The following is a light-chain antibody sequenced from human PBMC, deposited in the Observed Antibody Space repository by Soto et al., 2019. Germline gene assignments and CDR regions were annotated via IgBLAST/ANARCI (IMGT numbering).Light chain of an antibody. V-gene: IGKV3-20*01. Sequence: EIVLTQSPATLSLSPGERSTLSCRASQSVSSSYLAWYQQKPGQSPRLLIYGATARATGIPDRFSGSGSGTDFTLTISRLESEDFAVYYCQQYISSPPAWTFGQGTKVDIK. J-gene: IGKJ1*01. CDR1: QSVSSSY. CDR3: QQYISSPPAWT. CDR2: GAT.